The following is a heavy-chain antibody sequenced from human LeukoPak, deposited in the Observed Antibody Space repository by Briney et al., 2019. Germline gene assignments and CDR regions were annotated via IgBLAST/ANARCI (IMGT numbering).Heavy chain of an antibody. Sequence: PGGSLRLSCAASGFTFSDYYMSWIRQAPGKGLEWVSYISSSGSTIYYAGSVKGRFTISRDNAKNSLYLQMNSLRAEDTAVYYCARPLRLSYYYYGMDVWGQGTTVTVPS. CDR3: ARPLRLSYYYYGMDV. CDR2: ISSSGSTI. D-gene: IGHD2-8*01. J-gene: IGHJ6*02. CDR1: GFTFSDYY. V-gene: IGHV3-11*01.